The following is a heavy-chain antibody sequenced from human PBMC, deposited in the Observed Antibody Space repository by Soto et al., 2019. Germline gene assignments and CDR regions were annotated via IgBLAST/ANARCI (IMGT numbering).Heavy chain of an antibody. D-gene: IGHD6-19*01. Sequence: EVQLVESGGGLVQPGRSLRLSCAASGFTFDDYAMHWVRQAPGKGLEWVSGISWNSGSIGYADSVKGRFTISRDNAKNSLYLQMNSLRAEDTALYYCAKVQWLERYADAFDIWGQGTMVTVSS. CDR3: AKVQWLERYADAFDI. V-gene: IGHV3-9*01. CDR2: ISWNSGSI. J-gene: IGHJ3*02. CDR1: GFTFDDYA.